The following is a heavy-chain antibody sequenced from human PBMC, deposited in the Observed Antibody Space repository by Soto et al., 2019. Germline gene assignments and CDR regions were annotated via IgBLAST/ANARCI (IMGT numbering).Heavy chain of an antibody. D-gene: IGHD3-3*01. CDR1: GYTFTSYA. J-gene: IGHJ4*02. CDR2: INAGNGNT. Sequence: QVQLVQSGAEVKKPGASVKVSCKASGYTFTSYAMHWVRQAPGQRLEWMGWINAGNGNTKYSQKFQGRVTITRDTSASTAYMELTSLRSEDTAVYYCARRSCYYYVDYWGQGTLVTVSS. CDR3: ARRSCYYYVDY. V-gene: IGHV1-3*01.